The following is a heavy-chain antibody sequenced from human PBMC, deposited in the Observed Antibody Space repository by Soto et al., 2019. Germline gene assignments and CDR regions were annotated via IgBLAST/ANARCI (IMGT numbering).Heavy chain of an antibody. Sequence: PSETLSLTCAVSGGSLSSGGYSWSWIRQPPGKGLEWIGYIYHSGSTYYNPSLKSRVTISVDRSKNQFSLNLSSVTAADTAVYYCARDPGVWGQGTLVTVSS. V-gene: IGHV4-30-2*01. CDR1: GGSLSSGGYS. CDR2: IYHSGST. D-gene: IGHD3-10*01. CDR3: ARDPGV. J-gene: IGHJ4*02.